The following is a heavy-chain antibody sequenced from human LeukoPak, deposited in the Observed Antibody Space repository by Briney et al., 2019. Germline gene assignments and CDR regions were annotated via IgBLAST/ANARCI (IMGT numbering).Heavy chain of an antibody. V-gene: IGHV3-53*05. J-gene: IGHJ4*02. D-gene: IGHD3-22*01. CDR2: IHTGGTP. Sequence: GGSLRLSCAASGFTVSSNYMSWVRQAPGKGLEWVSVIHTGGTPYYADSVKGRFTISRDNSKNTLYLQMNSLRAEDTAVYYCAKDRYYYDSSGYADYWGQGTLVTVSS. CDR3: AKDRYYYDSSGYADY. CDR1: GFTVSSNY.